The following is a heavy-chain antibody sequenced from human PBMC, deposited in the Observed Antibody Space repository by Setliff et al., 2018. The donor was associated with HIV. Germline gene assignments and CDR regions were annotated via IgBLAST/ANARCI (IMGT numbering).Heavy chain of an antibody. D-gene: IGHD3-3*01. V-gene: IGHV4-59*11. J-gene: IGHJ6*03. CDR2: IYFSGST. CDR3: ARGLTIFGVATPGIYSFMDV. Sequence: SETLSLTCTVSGGSISSHYWSWLRQSPGKGLEWIGYIYFSGSTNYNPSLKSRVTILVDTSKNQFSLKLSSVTAADTAVYYCARGLTIFGVATPGIYSFMDVWGKGTTVTVSS. CDR1: GGSISSHY.